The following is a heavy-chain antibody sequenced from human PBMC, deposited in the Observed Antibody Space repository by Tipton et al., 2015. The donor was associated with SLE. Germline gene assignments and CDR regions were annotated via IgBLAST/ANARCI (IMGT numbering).Heavy chain of an antibody. CDR1: GDSISSSY. J-gene: IGHJ6*03. D-gene: IGHD3-22*01. V-gene: IGHV4-59*04. CDR3: ARHLQIGGALYYMDV. CDR2: IYYSGNT. Sequence: PGLVKPSETLSLNCTVSGDSISSSYWSWIRQPPGKGLEWIGSIYYSGNTYYTPSLRSRVTISLDTSKNQFSLKVTSVTAADTAVYYCARHLQIGGALYYMDVWGKGTTVTVSS.